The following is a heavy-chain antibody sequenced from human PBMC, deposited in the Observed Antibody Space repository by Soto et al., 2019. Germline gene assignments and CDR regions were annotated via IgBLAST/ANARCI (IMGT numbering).Heavy chain of an antibody. D-gene: IGHD3-9*01. V-gene: IGHV4-59*01. CDR1: GGSISSYY. J-gene: IGHJ3*02. Sequence: PSETLSLTCTVSGGSISSYYWSWIRQPPGKGLEWIGYIYYSGSTNYNPSLKSRVTISVDTSKNQFSLKLSSVTAADTAVYYCARLTRYYDILPGSHGLDAFDIWGQGTMVTVSS. CDR2: IYYSGST. CDR3: ARLTRYYDILPGSHGLDAFDI.